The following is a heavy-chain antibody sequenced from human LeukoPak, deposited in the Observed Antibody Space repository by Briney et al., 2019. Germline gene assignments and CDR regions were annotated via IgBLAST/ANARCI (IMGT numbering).Heavy chain of an antibody. Sequence: AGRSLRLSCAASGFTFSSYGMHWVRQAPGKGLEWVAVIWYDGSNKYYADSVKGRFTTSRDNSKNTLYLQMNSLRAEDTAVYYCARDVSGMDVWGKGTTGTVSS. CDR2: IWYDGSNK. D-gene: IGHD5/OR15-5a*01. V-gene: IGHV3-33*01. CDR1: GFTFSSYG. CDR3: ARDVSGMDV. J-gene: IGHJ6*04.